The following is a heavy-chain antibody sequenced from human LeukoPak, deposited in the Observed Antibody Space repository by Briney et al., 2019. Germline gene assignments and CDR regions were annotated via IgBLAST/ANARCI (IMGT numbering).Heavy chain of an antibody. CDR2: ITYDGSKK. CDR3: ARGLDYDILTF. V-gene: IGHV3-30-3*01. J-gene: IGHJ4*02. D-gene: IGHD3-9*01. Sequence: GGSLRLSCAASGFTFSSFGMHWARQAPGKGLEWGAVITYDGSKKYYADSVKGRFTISRDNSKNTLYLQMDSLRTEDTAVYYCARGLDYDILTFWGQGTLVTVSS. CDR1: GFTFSSFG.